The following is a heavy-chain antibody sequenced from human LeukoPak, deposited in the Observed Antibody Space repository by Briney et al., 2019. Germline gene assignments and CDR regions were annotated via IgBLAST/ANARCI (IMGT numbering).Heavy chain of an antibody. CDR2: ISSKGGTT. J-gene: IGHJ3*02. Sequence: PGGSLTLSCLAYGFDFSGYVMEWVRQAPGKGLKSVSVISSKGGTTDYTESVKGRFNVSRDNSQNTLFLEMSSLRAEDTAVYYCVRHSVTQRTSGWYGALDIWGQGTMVVVSS. D-gene: IGHD6-19*01. CDR3: VRHSVTQRTSGWYGALDI. CDR1: GFDFSGYV. V-gene: IGHV3-64D*06.